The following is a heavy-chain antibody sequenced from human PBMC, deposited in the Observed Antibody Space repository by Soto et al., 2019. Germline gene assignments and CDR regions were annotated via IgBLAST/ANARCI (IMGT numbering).Heavy chain of an antibody. J-gene: IGHJ3*02. Sequence: SVKVSCKASGGTFSSYTISWVRQAPGQGLEWMGRIIPILGIANYAQKFQGRVTITADKSTSTAFMELSSLRFEDTAVYYCASQASRYCSGGSCLDAFDIWGQGTMVTVSS. V-gene: IGHV1-69*02. D-gene: IGHD2-15*01. CDR2: IIPILGIA. CDR1: GGTFSSYT. CDR3: ASQASRYCSGGSCLDAFDI.